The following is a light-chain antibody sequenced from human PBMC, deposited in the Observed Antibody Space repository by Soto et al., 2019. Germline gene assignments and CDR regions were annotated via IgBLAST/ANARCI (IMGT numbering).Light chain of an antibody. V-gene: IGKV1-39*01. CDR2: GAS. Sequence: DLQMTQSPSSLSASVGGRVTIRCRASETINVYLHWYPHKPGKAPNLLIFGASNLRGGVPSRFTGSGSGTDFTLTIDRRQPEDFATYYCQQSYTTPWTFVLGTKVEI. J-gene: IGKJ1*01. CDR1: ETINVY. CDR3: QQSYTTPWT.